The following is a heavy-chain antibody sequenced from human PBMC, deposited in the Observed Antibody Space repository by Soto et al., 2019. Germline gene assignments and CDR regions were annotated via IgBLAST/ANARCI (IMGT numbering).Heavy chain of an antibody. CDR3: SKDFWGSWYFDL. CDR2: ISSDASDD. J-gene: IGHJ2*01. Sequence: VQLVESGGGAVQPGRSLRLSCVASGFTPSLHGMHWVRQAPGKGLEWVAVISSDASDDYYGDSVKGRFTISRDTAKNTVHLQMHALRAEDTAVYYCSKDFWGSWYFDLWGRGTLVTVSS. D-gene: IGHD3-16*01. CDR1: GFTPSLHG. V-gene: IGHV3-30*18.